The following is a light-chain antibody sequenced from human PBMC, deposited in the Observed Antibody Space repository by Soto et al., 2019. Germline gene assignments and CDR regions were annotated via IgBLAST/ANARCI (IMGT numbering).Light chain of an antibody. V-gene: IGKV3-11*01. CDR3: QQRSNGGGGEYT. J-gene: IGKJ2*01. CDR1: QSVSSY. CDR2: EAS. Sequence: EIVLTQSPATLSLSPGERATLSCRASQSVSSYLAWYQQKPGQAPRLLIYEASNRATGIPARFSGSGSGTDFTLPISSLEPEDFGVFYWQQRSNGGGGEYTFGQGTKLEIK.